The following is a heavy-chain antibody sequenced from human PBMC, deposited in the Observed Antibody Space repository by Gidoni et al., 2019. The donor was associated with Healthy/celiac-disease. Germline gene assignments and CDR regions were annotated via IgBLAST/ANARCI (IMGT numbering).Heavy chain of an antibody. J-gene: IGHJ4*02. CDR1: GFSLSTSGMC. D-gene: IGHD4-17*01. CDR3: ARICEDYVLVY. V-gene: IGHV2-70*11. Sequence: ESCPALVKPTQTLKLTCTFSGFSLSTSGMCVSWIRQPTGKALEWLARIDWDDDKYYSTSLKTRLTISKDTSKNQVVLTMTNMDPVDTATYYCARICEDYVLVYWGQGTLVTVAS. CDR2: IDWDDDK.